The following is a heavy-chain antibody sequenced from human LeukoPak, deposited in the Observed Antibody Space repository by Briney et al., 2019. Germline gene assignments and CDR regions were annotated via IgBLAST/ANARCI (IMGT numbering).Heavy chain of an antibody. CDR3: ARVTGYCSGGSCYSATGSDY. CDR1: GYTFTGYY. Sequence: ASVKVSCKASGYTFTGYYMHWVRQAPGQGLEWMGWINPNSGGTNYAQKFQGRVTMTRDTSISTAYMELSRLRSDDTAVYYCARVTGYCSGGSCYSATGSDYWGQGTLVTVSS. V-gene: IGHV1-2*02. J-gene: IGHJ4*02. D-gene: IGHD2-15*01. CDR2: INPNSGGT.